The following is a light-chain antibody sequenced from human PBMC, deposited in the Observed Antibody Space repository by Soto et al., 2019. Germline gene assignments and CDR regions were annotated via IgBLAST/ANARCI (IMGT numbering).Light chain of an antibody. J-gene: IGLJ3*02. CDR2: EVS. Sequence: QSALTQPPSASGSPGQSVTISCTGTNSDVGAYKYVSWYQQYPGKAPKVMIYEVSKRSSGVPDRFSGSKSGNTASLTFSGLQADEDADYYCTSYVCCNIWVFGGGTKLTVL. V-gene: IGLV2-8*01. CDR3: TSYVCCNIWV. CDR1: NSDVGAYKY.